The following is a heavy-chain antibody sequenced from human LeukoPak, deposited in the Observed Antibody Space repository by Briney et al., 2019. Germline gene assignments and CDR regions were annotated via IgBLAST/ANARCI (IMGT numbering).Heavy chain of an antibody. CDR3: ARVRPNSSSWYGGYFVY. CDR2: MNYSGST. V-gene: IGHV4-59*01. J-gene: IGHJ4*02. D-gene: IGHD6-13*01. Sequence: SETLSLTCTVSGGSISSYYRSWIRQPPGKGLEWIGYMNYSGSTNYNPSLKSRGTISVDTSKNQFSLKLSTVTAADTAVYHCARVRPNSSSWYGGYFVYWGQGTLVTVSP. CDR1: GGSISSYY.